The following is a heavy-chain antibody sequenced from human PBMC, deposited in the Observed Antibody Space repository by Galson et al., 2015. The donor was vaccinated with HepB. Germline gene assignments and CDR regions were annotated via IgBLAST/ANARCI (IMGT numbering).Heavy chain of an antibody. CDR3: ARDWGSSGWYGEFDY. Sequence: SVKVSCKASGYTFTSYAMHWVRQAPGQRLEWMGWINAGNGNTKYSQKFQGRVTITRDTSASTAYMELSSLRSEDTAVYYCARDWGSSGWYGEFDYWGQGTLVTVSS. J-gene: IGHJ4*02. D-gene: IGHD6-19*01. CDR1: GYTFTSYA. CDR2: INAGNGNT. V-gene: IGHV1-3*01.